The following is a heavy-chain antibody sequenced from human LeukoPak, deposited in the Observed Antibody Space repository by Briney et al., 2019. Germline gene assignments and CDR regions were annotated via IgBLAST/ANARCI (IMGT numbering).Heavy chain of an antibody. CDR1: GYTFTGYY. V-gene: IGHV1-18*04. D-gene: IGHD3-16*01. CDR2: ISAYNGNT. CDR3: ARYEDSYFDY. Sequence: ASVKVSCKASGYTFTGYYMHWVRQAPGQGLEWMGWISAYNGNTNYAQKLQGRVTMTTDTSTSTAYMELRSLRSDDTAVYYCARYEDSYFDYWGQGTLVTVSS. J-gene: IGHJ4*02.